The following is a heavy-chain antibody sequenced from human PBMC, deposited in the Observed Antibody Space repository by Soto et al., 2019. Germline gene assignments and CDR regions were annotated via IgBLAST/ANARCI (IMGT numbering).Heavy chain of an antibody. CDR2: ISAYNGNT. V-gene: IGHV1-18*01. D-gene: IGHD2-8*01. CDR1: GYTFTSYG. J-gene: IGHJ4*02. CDR3: ARDRGYCANGVCFRYDY. Sequence: ASVKVSCKASGYTFTSYGISWVRQAPGQGLEWMGWISAYNGNTNYAQKLQGRVTMTTDTSTSTAYMELRSLRSDDTATYYCARDRGYCANGVCFRYDYWGQGTLVTVSS.